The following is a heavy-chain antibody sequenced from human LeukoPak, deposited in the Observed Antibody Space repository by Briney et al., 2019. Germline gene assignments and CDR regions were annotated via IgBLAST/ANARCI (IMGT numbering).Heavy chain of an antibody. D-gene: IGHD1-1*01. J-gene: IGHJ4*02. Sequence: GGSLRLSCAASGFTFSSYAMSWARQAPGRGLEWVANIHPEGNEKYHVEFVKGRFTISRDNTKNLLFLQMNGLRVDDTAVYYCARGDDFSGDHWGQGTLVTVSS. CDR1: GFTFSSYA. CDR2: IHPEGNEK. CDR3: ARGDDFSGDH. V-gene: IGHV3-7*04.